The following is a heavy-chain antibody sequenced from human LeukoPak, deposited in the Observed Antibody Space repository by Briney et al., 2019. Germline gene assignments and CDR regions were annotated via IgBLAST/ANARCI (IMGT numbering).Heavy chain of an antibody. CDR2: ISSSYSA. J-gene: IGHJ4*02. CDR3: AKDISSAAGTPVY. D-gene: IGHD6-13*01. V-gene: IGHV3-23*01. Sequence: GGSLRLSCAASGFTFSIYAMSWVRQAPGKGLEWVSAISSSYSAYYADSVKGRFTISRDNSKNTLYLQMNSLRAEDTAVYYCAKDISSAAGTPVYWGQGTLVTVSP. CDR1: GFTFSIYA.